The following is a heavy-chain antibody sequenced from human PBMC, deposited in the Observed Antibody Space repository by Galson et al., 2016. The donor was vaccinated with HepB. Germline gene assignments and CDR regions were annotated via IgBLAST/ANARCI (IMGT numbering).Heavy chain of an antibody. V-gene: IGHV1-18*04. J-gene: IGHJ4*02. D-gene: IGHD6-25*01. CDR3: ARYRAATAYSDY. CDR2: ISAVNGNT. Sequence: SVKVSCKASGYTFTDYYIQWVRQAPGQGLEWMGWISAVNGNTRYAQRFQDRVTMTIDTSTSTAFMELRSLRSDDTAVYYCARYRAATAYSDYWGQGTLVTVSS. CDR1: GYTFTDYY.